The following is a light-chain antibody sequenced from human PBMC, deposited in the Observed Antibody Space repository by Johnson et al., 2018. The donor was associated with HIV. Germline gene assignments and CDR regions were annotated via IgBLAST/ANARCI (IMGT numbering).Light chain of an antibody. CDR3: GTWDSSLRVGF. J-gene: IGLJ1*01. Sequence: HSVLTQPPSVSAAPGQKVTISCSGSSSNIGNNYVSWYQQLPGRAPKLLIYDNNKRPSGLPDRFSGSKSGTSATLRITGLQTGDEADYYCGTWDSSLRVGFFGTGTKVTVL. CDR2: DNN. CDR1: SSNIGNNY. V-gene: IGLV1-51*01.